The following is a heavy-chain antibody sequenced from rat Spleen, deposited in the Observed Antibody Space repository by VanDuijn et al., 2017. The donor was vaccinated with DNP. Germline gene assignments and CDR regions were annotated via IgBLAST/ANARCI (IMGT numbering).Heavy chain of an antibody. CDR1: GFSLSSYG. V-gene: IGHV2S8*01. CDR2: MSSGGST. Sequence: QVQLKESGPGLVQPSQTLSLTCTVSGFSLSSYGVSWVRQPPGKGLEWIAAMSSGGSTYYNSALKSRLSISRDTSKSQVFLRMNSLQSEDTATYYCARDWDGYNIDYWGQGVMVTVSS. D-gene: IGHD4-1*01. J-gene: IGHJ2*01. CDR3: ARDWDGYNIDY.